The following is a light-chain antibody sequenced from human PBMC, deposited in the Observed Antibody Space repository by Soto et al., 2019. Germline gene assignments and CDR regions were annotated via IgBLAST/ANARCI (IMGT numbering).Light chain of an antibody. V-gene: IGKV1-9*01. Sequence: IQLTQSPSSLSASVGDSVTITCRASQGITSYLAWYQQKPGQAPKLLIYAASTLQSGVPSRFSGSGSGTDFTLTISCLQSEDFAVYYCQQYNNWPITFGPGTRLEIK. CDR2: AAS. CDR1: QGITSY. J-gene: IGKJ5*01. CDR3: QQYNNWPIT.